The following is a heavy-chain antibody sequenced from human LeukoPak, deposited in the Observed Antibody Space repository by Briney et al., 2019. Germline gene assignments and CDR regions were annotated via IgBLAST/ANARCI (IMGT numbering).Heavy chain of an antibody. D-gene: IGHD3-10*01. CDR3: ANLPYGSGSYYKGLDY. Sequence: GGSLRLSCAASGFTFSSYAMSWVRQAPGKGLEWVADISHDGSNKYYADSVKGRFTISRDNSKNTLYRQMNSLRAEDTAVYYCANLPYGSGSYYKGLDYWGQGTLVTVSS. CDR2: ISHDGSNK. J-gene: IGHJ4*02. V-gene: IGHV3-30*18. CDR1: GFTFSSYA.